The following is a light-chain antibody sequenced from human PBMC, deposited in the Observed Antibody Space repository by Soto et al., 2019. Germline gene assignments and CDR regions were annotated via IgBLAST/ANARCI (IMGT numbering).Light chain of an antibody. CDR2: GAS. V-gene: IGKV3-20*01. J-gene: IGKJ4*01. Sequence: EIVLTQSPGTLSLSPGERATLSCRASQSVSSSYLAWYQQKPGQAPRLLIYGASSRATGIPDRLSGSGSGTDFTRTISGLEPEDFEVYDCQQYGSPSLYIFGKGNKVESK. CDR3: QQYGSPSLYI. CDR1: QSVSSSY.